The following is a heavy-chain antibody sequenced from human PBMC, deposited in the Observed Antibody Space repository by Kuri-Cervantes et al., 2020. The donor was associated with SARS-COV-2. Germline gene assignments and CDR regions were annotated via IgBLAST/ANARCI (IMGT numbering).Heavy chain of an antibody. CDR3: ARYTRYSSSWYGAYYYYYGMDV. J-gene: IGHJ6*02. V-gene: IGHV1-69*06. Sequence: SVKVSCKASGGTFSSYAISWVRQAPGQGLEWMGGIIPIFGTAIYAQKFQGRVTITADKSTSTAYMELSSLRSEDTAVYYCARYTRYSSSWYGAYYYYYGMDVWGQGTTVTVSS. CDR1: GGTFSSYA. D-gene: IGHD6-13*01. CDR2: IIPIFGTA.